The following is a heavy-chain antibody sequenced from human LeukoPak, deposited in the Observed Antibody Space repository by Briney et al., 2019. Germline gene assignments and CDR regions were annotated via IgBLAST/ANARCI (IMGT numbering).Heavy chain of an antibody. CDR2: INPSGGSA. J-gene: IGHJ4*02. V-gene: IGHV1-46*01. CDR1: GYSFTSYY. CDR3: ARVFTPGRFDY. Sequence: ASLKVSCKASGYSFTSYYMHWVRQAPGQGLEWMGIINPSGGSASYAQKFQGRVTMTSDTSTSTVYMEVSSLRSEDTAVYYCARVFTPGRFDYWGQGTLVTVSS.